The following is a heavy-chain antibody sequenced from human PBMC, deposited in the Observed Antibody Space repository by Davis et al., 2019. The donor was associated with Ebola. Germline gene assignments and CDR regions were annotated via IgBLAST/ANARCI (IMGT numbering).Heavy chain of an antibody. Sequence: GESLKISCAASGFTFSNAWMSWVRQAPGKGLEWVGRIKSKTDGGTTDYAAPVKGRFTISRDDSKNTLYLQMNSLKTEDTAVYYCTRGLTGGQYYFDYWGQGTLVIVSS. J-gene: IGHJ4*02. V-gene: IGHV3-15*01. CDR2: IKSKTDGGTT. CDR1: GFTFSNAW. CDR3: TRGLTGGQYYFDY. D-gene: IGHD3-16*01.